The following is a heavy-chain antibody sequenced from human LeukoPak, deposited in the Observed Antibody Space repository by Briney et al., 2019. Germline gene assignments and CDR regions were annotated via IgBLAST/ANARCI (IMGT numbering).Heavy chain of an antibody. J-gene: IGHJ2*01. CDR3: ARSYGDYGYWYFDL. V-gene: IGHV1-46*01. D-gene: IGHD4-17*01. Sequence: VASVRVSCEASGYTLTSYGINWMRQAPGQGLEWMGIINPSGGSTSYAQKFQGRVTMTRDTSTSTVYMELSSLRSEDTAVYYCARSYGDYGYWYFDLWGRGTLVTVSS. CDR1: GYTLTSYG. CDR2: INPSGGST.